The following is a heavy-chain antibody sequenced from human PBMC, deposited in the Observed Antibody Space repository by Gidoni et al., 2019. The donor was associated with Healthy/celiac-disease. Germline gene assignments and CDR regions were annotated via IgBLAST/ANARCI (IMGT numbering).Heavy chain of an antibody. CDR2: ISSSSSYI. D-gene: IGHD2-2*01. Sequence: EVQLVESGGGLVKPGGSLRLSCAASGFTFSSYSMNWVRQAPGKGLEWVSSISSSSSYIYYADSVKGRFTISRDNAKNSLYLQMNSLRAEDTAVYYCARDHCSSTSCYFRLYYYYGMDVWGQGTTVTVSS. J-gene: IGHJ6*02. CDR1: GFTFSSYS. V-gene: IGHV3-21*01. CDR3: ARDHCSSTSCYFRLYYYYGMDV.